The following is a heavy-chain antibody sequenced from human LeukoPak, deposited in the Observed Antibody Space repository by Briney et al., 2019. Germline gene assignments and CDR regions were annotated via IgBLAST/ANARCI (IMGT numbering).Heavy chain of an antibody. Sequence: SETLSLTCGVYGGSLSDYSWSWIRQPPGKRLGFIGEINHSVNTNFNPSLESRVTISVDTSKNQVSLRLSSVTAADTAVYYCARQAGSYYAIDDWGQGTLVTLSS. D-gene: IGHD1-26*01. CDR1: GGSLSDYS. CDR2: INHSVNT. V-gene: IGHV4-34*01. CDR3: ARQAGSYYAIDD. J-gene: IGHJ4*02.